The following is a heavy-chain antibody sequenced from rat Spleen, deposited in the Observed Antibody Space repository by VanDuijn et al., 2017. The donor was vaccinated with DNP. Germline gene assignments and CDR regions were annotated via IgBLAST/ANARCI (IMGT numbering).Heavy chain of an antibody. Sequence: EVQLVESGGDLVQPGRSLRVSCVASGYTFDNYWMTWIRQVPGRGLEWVASITNSGDRTYYPDSVKGRFTISRDNAENTLYLQMNSLRSEDMATYYCVRWNSGHFDYWGQGVMVTVSS. CDR3: VRWNSGHFDY. V-gene: IGHV5-31*01. CDR1: GYTFDNYW. J-gene: IGHJ2*01. D-gene: IGHD4-3*01. CDR2: ITNSGDRT.